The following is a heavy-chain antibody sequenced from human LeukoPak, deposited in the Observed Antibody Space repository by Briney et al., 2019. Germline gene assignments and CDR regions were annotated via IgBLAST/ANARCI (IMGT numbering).Heavy chain of an antibody. CDR1: GYTFTAYY. V-gene: IGHV1-2*02. D-gene: IGHD2-15*01. Sequence: ASVKVSCKASGYTFTAYYMHWVRRAPGQGLEWMGWIADSGATNYVQKFQGGVTMTRDTSISTAYMELSRLRSDDTAVYYCVRDGVAAPEEFDYWGQGTLVTVAS. CDR2: IADSGAT. J-gene: IGHJ4*02. CDR3: VRDGVAAPEEFDY.